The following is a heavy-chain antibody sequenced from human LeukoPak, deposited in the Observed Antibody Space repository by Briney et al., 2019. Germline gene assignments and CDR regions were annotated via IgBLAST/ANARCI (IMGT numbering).Heavy chain of an antibody. D-gene: IGHD7-27*01. CDR2: IYYSGST. J-gene: IGHJ4*02. CDR3: ASDNWGSCVPFDY. V-gene: IGHV4-39*01. Sequence: SETLSLTCNVSGGSISSSSYYWGWIRQPPGKGLEWIGSIYYSGSTYYNPSLESRVSISVDTSKNQFSLKVTSATAADTAVYYCASDNWGSCVPFDYWGQGTLVTVSS. CDR1: GGSISSSSYY.